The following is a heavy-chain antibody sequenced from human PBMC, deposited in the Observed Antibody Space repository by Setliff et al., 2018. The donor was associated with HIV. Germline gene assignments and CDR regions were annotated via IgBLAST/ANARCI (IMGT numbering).Heavy chain of an antibody. V-gene: IGHV4-39*01. D-gene: IGHD3-3*01. CDR1: GGSITSSSYY. J-gene: IGHJ3*02. Sequence: ETLSLTCSVSGGSITSSSYYWGWIRQPPGKGLEWIGTMYYTGTTYYNPSLQSRVTISVDTSKNQFSLRLSYVTAADTAVYYCARHSDFWSEDAFDIWAQGTVVTVSS. CDR2: MYYTGTT. CDR3: ARHSDFWSEDAFDI.